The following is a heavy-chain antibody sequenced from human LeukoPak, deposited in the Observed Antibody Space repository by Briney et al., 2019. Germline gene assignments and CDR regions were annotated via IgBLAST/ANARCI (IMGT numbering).Heavy chain of an antibody. CDR1: GGSISSSYYY. D-gene: IGHD1-26*01. CDR3: ARLGSGNYYYFDY. V-gene: IGHV4-39*07. Sequence: SETLSLTCTVSGGSISSSYYYWGWIRQPPGKGLEWIGSISYTGSTYYNPSLKSRVTISVDTSKNQFSLKLSSVTAADTAVYYCARLGSGNYYYFDYWGQGTLVTVSS. CDR2: ISYTGST. J-gene: IGHJ4*02.